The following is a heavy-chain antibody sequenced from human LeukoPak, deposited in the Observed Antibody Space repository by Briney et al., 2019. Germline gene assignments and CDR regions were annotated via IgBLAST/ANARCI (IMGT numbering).Heavy chain of an antibody. Sequence: ASVKVSCKASGYAFTGYYMHWVRQAPGQGLEWMGWINPNSGGTNYAQKFQGRVTMTRDTSISTAYMELSRLRSDDTAVYYCASHRDGYNCRQLDYWGQGTLVTVSS. D-gene: IGHD5-24*01. V-gene: IGHV1-2*02. J-gene: IGHJ4*02. CDR1: GYAFTGYY. CDR3: ASHRDGYNCRQLDY. CDR2: INPNSGGT.